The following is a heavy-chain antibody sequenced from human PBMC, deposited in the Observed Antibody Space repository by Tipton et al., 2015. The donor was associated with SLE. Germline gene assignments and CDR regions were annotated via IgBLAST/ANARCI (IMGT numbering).Heavy chain of an antibody. CDR3: ARGQDMITFGGIHRY. Sequence: TLSLTCTVSVGSIISTNHYWSWVRQHPGQGLEWIGFIYYNGNAYYIPSLQSRVTMSVDTSKNHFSLKLSSVTAADTAVYYCARGQDMITFGGIHRYWGQGTLVTVSS. CDR1: VGSIISTNHY. D-gene: IGHD3-16*02. V-gene: IGHV4-39*02. J-gene: IGHJ4*02. CDR2: IYYNGNA.